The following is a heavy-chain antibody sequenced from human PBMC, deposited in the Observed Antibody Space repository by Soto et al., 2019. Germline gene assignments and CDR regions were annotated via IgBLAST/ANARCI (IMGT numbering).Heavy chain of an antibody. D-gene: IGHD2-15*01. J-gene: IGHJ4*02. CDR1: GFTFSSYG. Sequence: QVQLVESGGGVVQPGRSLRLSCAASGFTFSSYGMHWVRQAPGNGLEWVAVIWYDGSNKYYADSVKGRFTISRDNSKTTLYLQMNSLRAEDTAVYYCARDLRPGADCSGGSCYFGYWGQGTLVTVSS. V-gene: IGHV3-33*01. CDR3: ARDLRPGADCSGGSCYFGY. CDR2: IWYDGSNK.